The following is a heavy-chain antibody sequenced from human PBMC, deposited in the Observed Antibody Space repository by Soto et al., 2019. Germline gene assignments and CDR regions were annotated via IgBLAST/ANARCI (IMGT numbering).Heavy chain of an antibody. Sequence: GGSLRLSCAASGFTFSSYAMHWVRQAPGKGLEWVAVISYDGSNKYYADSVKGRFTISRDNSKNTLYLQMNSPRAEDTAVYYCAREGTPYEGVDYFDYWGQGTLVTVSS. CDR2: ISYDGSNK. D-gene: IGHD5-12*01. CDR3: AREGTPYEGVDYFDY. CDR1: GFTFSSYA. J-gene: IGHJ4*02. V-gene: IGHV3-30-3*01.